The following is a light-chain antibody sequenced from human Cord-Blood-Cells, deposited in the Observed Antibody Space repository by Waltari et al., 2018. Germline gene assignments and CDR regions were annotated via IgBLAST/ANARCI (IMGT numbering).Light chain of an antibody. Sequence: DIKITQSPSTLSASVGDRVTITCRATQSISSWLAWYQQKPGKAPKLLIYDASSLESGVPSRFSGSGSGTEFTLTISSLQPDDFATYYCQQYNSYSRTFGQGTKVEIK. CDR2: DAS. CDR1: QSISSW. V-gene: IGKV1-5*01. J-gene: IGKJ1*01. CDR3: QQYNSYSRT.